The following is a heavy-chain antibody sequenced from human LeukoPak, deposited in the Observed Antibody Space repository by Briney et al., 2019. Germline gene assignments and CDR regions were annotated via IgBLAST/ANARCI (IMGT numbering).Heavy chain of an antibody. J-gene: IGHJ4*02. CDR3: ASPGAFIAAAGKDY. D-gene: IGHD6-13*01. V-gene: IGHV3-74*01. CDR2: INGDGSST. CDR1: GFTFSSYW. Sequence: GGSLRLSCAASGFTFSSYWMHWVRQAPGKGLVWVSRINGDGSSTAYADSVKGRFTISRDNAKNTLYLQMNSLRAEDTAVYYCASPGAFIAAAGKDYWGQGTLVTVSS.